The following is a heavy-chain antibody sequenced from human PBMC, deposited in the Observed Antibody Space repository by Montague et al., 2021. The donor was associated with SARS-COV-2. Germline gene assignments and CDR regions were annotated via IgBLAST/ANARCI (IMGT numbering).Heavy chain of an antibody. CDR3: ANRGIAAAGSYRYYFDY. D-gene: IGHD6-13*01. CDR1: GFTFSYYV. J-gene: IGHJ4*02. V-gene: IGHV3-23*01. CDR2: ISGSGGST. Sequence: SLRLSCAASGFTFSYYVMSWVRQAPGKGLEWVSAISGSGGSTYYADPVKGRFTISRDNSENTLYLQMNNLRAEDTAVYCCANRGIAAAGSYRYYFDYWGQGTLVTVSS.